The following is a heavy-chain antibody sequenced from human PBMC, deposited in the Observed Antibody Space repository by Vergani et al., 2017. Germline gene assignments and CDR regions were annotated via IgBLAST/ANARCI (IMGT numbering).Heavy chain of an antibody. CDR2: IYYSGST. V-gene: IGHV4-30-4*08. CDR3: ARVRRDDSSGYYYYYGMDV. CDR1: GGSVTSTSYH. Sequence: QLQLKESGPGLVKPSETLSLTCDVSGGSVTSTSYHWAWIRLPPGKGLEWIGYIYYSGSTYYNPSLKSRVTISVDTSKNQFSLKLSSVTAADTAVYYCARVRRDDSSGYYYYYGMDVWGQGTTVTVSS. D-gene: IGHD3-22*01. J-gene: IGHJ6*02.